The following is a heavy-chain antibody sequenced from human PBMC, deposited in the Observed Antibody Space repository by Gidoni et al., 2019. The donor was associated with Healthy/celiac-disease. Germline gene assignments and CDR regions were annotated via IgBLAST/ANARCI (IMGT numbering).Heavy chain of an antibody. CDR2: IYYSGRP. CDR3: ARGTGGSWSTNFDY. J-gene: IGHJ4*02. Sequence: QVQLQESGPGLVTPSQTLSLTCTVSGGSISSGGYYWSWIRPHPGQGLEWIGSIYYSGRPYYNPSLKSRVTISVDTSKNQFSLKLSSVTAADTAVYYCARGTGGSWSTNFDYWGQGTLVTVSS. CDR1: GGSISSGGYY. D-gene: IGHD6-13*01. V-gene: IGHV4-31*03.